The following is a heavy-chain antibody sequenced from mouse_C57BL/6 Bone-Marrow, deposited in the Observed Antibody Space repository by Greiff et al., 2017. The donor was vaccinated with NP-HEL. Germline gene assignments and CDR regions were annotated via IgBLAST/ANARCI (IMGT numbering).Heavy chain of an antibody. Sequence: QVHVKQSGPELVKPGASVKISCKASGYAFSSSWMNWVKQRPGQGLEWIGRIYPGDGDTNYNGKFKGKATLTADKSSSTAYMQLSSLTSEDSAVDFCARLGRFAYWGQGTLVTVSA. V-gene: IGHV1-82*01. CDR3: ARLGRFAY. D-gene: IGHD4-1*01. CDR2: IYPGDGDT. J-gene: IGHJ3*01. CDR1: GYAFSSSW.